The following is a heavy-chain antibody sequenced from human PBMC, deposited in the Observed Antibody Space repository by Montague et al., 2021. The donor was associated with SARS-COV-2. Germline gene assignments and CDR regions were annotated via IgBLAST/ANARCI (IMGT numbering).Heavy chain of an antibody. V-gene: IGHV4-39*01. CDR3: ARLRGDYGGTYDTFDI. Sequence: ETLSLTCTVSGGSISSRSYYWGWILQPPGKGLEWIGSIYYSGSTYYNPSLKSRVTISVDTSKNQFSLKLSSVTAADTAVYYCARLRGDYGGTYDTFDIWGQGTMVTVSS. D-gene: IGHD4-23*01. CDR1: GGSISSRSYY. CDR2: IYYSGST. J-gene: IGHJ3*02.